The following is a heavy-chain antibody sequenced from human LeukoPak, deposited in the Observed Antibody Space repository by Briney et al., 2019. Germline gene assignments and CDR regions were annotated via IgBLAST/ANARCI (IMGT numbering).Heavy chain of an antibody. D-gene: IGHD4-17*01. CDR2: ISSDSNTI. V-gene: IGHV3-48*01. J-gene: IGHJ4*02. CDR1: GFTFSSYS. Sequence: PGGSLRLSCAASGFTFSSYSMNWVRQAPGKGLEWVSYISSDSNTIYCADSVKGRFTISRDNAKNSLYLQMNSLRAEDTAVYYCARGLYGDHGGYWGQGTLVAVSS. CDR3: ARGLYGDHGGY.